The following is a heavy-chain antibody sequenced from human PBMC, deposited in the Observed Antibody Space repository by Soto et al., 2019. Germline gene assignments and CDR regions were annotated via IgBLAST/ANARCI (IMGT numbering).Heavy chain of an antibody. J-gene: IGHJ5*02. V-gene: IGHV4-38-2*02. D-gene: IGHD6-13*01. CDR2: IYHSGST. CDR3: ARDIAGADGNWFDP. Sequence: SENLSLTCAVSGYSISSGYYYGRIRQAPGKGLEGIRIIYHSGSTYYNPSLKSRVTISVDTSKNQFSLKLSSVTAADTAVYYCARDIAGADGNWFDPWGLVTLVTV. CDR1: GYSISSGYY.